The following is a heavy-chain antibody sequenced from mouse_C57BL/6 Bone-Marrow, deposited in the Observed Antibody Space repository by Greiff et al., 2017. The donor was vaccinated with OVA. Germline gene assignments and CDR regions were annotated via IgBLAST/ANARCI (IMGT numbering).Heavy chain of an antibody. CDR2: ISSGSSTI. CDR3: AGTYYGSSFGYYDV. V-gene: IGHV5-17*01. Sequence: EVQVVESGGGLVKPGGSLKLSCAASGFTFSDYGMHWVRQAPEKGLEWVAYISSGSSTIYYADTVKGRFTISRDNAKSTLFLQLNSLRSEDTAMXYGAGTYYGSSFGYYDVGGTGKAVTV. CDR1: GFTFSDYG. J-gene: IGHJ1*03. D-gene: IGHD1-1*01.